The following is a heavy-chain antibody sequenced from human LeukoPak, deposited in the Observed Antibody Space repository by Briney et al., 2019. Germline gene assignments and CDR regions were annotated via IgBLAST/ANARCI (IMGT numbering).Heavy chain of an antibody. V-gene: IGHV1-2*02. CDR1: GYTFTGYY. D-gene: IGHD2-15*01. CDR3: ARRYCSGGSCYPDY. J-gene: IGHJ4*02. Sequence: ASVKVSCKASGYTFTGYYMHWVRQTPGQGLELMGCVNPKNGGTVYAQKFQGRVTMTSDTSLSTAYMDLSSLRPDCTGVYFCARRYCSGGSCYPDYWGQGTLVTVSS. CDR2: VNPKNGGT.